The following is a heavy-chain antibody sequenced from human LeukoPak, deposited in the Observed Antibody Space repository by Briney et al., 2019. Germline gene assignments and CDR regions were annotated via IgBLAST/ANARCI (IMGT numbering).Heavy chain of an antibody. Sequence: GGSLRLSCAASGFTVSSNYMSWVRQAPGKGLEWVSVIYSGGSTYYADSVKGRFTISRDNSKNTLYLQMNSLRAEDTAVYYCARASDYDSSDAFDIWGQGTMVTVSS. CDR1: GFTVSSNY. CDR3: ARASDYDSSDAFDI. J-gene: IGHJ3*02. D-gene: IGHD3-22*01. V-gene: IGHV3-53*01. CDR2: IYSGGST.